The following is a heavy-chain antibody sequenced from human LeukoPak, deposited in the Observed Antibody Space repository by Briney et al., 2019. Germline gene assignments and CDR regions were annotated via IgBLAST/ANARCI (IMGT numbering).Heavy chain of an antibody. V-gene: IGHV1-8*01. D-gene: IGHD6-13*01. Sequence: ASVKVSCKASGYTFTSYDINWVRQAPGQGLEWMGWMNPNSGNTGYAQKFQGRVTMTRNTSISTAYMELSSLRSEDTAVYYCARASYSSSWYQGTTYWGQGTLVTVSS. J-gene: IGHJ4*02. CDR1: GYTFTSYD. CDR3: ARASYSSSWYQGTTY. CDR2: MNPNSGNT.